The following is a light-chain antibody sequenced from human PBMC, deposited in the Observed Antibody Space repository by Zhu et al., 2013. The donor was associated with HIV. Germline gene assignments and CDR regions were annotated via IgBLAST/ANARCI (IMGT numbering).Light chain of an antibody. CDR3: QQYLDFPRT. V-gene: IGKV4-1*01. Sequence: DIVMTQSPDSLAVSLGERATINCKSSQSVLYSSNNKNYLAWYQQKPGQPPKLLIYWASTRESGVPDRFSGSGSGTDFTLTISSLQAADVAVYYCQQYLDFPRTFGQGTRVEIK. J-gene: IGKJ1*01. CDR2: WAS. CDR1: QSVLYSSNNKNY.